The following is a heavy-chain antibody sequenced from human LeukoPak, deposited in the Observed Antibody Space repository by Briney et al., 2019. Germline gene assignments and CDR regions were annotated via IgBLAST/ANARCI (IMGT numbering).Heavy chain of an antibody. D-gene: IGHD2/OR15-2a*01. J-gene: IGHJ4*02. CDR3: ARADFASFDY. Sequence: GGSLRLSCAASGFTFSSFAMNWVRQAPGKGLEWVSGITGSGGGTYYADSVKGRFTISRDNSKNSLYLQMNSLRAEDTAVYYCARADFASFDYWGQGTLVTVSS. CDR1: GFTFSSFA. CDR2: ITGSGGGT. V-gene: IGHV3-23*01.